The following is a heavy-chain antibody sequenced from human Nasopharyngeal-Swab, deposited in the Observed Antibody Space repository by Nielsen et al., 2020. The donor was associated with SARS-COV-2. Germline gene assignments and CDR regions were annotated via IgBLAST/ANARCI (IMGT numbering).Heavy chain of an antibody. CDR3: GRGGKLEAFDI. V-gene: IGHV3-7*01. J-gene: IGHJ3*02. Sequence: GESLKIPCAASGLTFPNSWMSWVRQAPGKGLEWVANIKQDGSDKYYVDSVKGRFTISRDNAKNSLELQMNSLRVEDTAVYYCGRGGKLEAFDIWGQGTMVTVSS. CDR1: GLTFPNSW. CDR2: IKQDGSDK. D-gene: IGHD3-16*01.